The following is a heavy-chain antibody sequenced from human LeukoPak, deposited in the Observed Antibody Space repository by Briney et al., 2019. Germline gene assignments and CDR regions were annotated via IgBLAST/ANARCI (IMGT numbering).Heavy chain of an antibody. V-gene: IGHV4-31*03. D-gene: IGHD2-15*01. CDR1: GGSISSGGYY. CDR2: IYYSGST. CDR3: ARVGPTADIYYYYYMDV. J-gene: IGHJ6*03. Sequence: SQTLSLTCPLSGGSISSGGYYWSWIRQHPGKGLEWIGYIYYSGSTYYNPSLKSRVTISVDTSKIQFSLKLSSVTAADTVVYYCARVGPTADIYYYYYMDVWGKGTTVTVSS.